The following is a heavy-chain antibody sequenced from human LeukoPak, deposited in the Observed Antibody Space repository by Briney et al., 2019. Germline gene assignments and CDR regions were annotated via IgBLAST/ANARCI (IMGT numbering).Heavy chain of an antibody. J-gene: IGHJ4*02. CDR1: GFTFDDYA. D-gene: IGHD4-11*01. CDR3: AKGIYSTYVAAFDY. V-gene: IGHV3-9*03. Sequence: GGSLRLSCAASGFTFDDYAMHWVRQDPGKGLEWVSGISWNSGSIGHADSVKGRFTISRDNAKNSLYLQMNSLRDEDMALYYCAKGIYSTYVAAFDYWGQGTLVTVSS. CDR2: ISWNSGSI.